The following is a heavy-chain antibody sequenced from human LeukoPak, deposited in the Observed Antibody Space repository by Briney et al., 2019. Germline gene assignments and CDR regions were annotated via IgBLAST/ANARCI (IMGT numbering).Heavy chain of an antibody. J-gene: IGHJ4*02. CDR3: ARGGRITIFGVVIPRDFDY. CDR1: GYTFTSYA. CDR2: INTNTGNP. V-gene: IGHV7-4-1*02. Sequence: ASVKVSCKASGYTFTSYAMNWVRQAPGQGLEWMGWINTNTGNPTYAQGFTGRFVSSLDTSVSTAYLQISSLKAEDTAVYYCARGGRITIFGVVIPRDFDYWGQGTLVTVSS. D-gene: IGHD3-3*01.